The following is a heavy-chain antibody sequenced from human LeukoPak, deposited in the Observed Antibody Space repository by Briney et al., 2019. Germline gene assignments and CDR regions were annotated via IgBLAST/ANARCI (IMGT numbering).Heavy chain of an antibody. CDR1: GITFSSYS. CDR2: ISSFSGTI. V-gene: IGHV3-48*01. J-gene: IGHJ4*02. D-gene: IGHD3-16*01. Sequence: PGGSLRLSCVASGITFSSYSMNWVRQAPGKGLEWVSYISSFSGTINYADSVKGRFTISRDNAKNSLYLQMNSLRAEDTAVCYCARDQGGVGYWGQGTLVTVSS. CDR3: ARDQGGVGY.